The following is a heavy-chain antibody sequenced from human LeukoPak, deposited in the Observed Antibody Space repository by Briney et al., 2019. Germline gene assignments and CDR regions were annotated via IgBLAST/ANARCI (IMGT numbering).Heavy chain of an antibody. D-gene: IGHD6-13*01. J-gene: IGHJ4*02. CDR3: AKDVKRYSSSWYFDY. CDR2: ISYDGSNK. Sequence: GGSLRLSCAASGFTFSSYGMHWVRQAPGEGLEWVAVISYDGSNKYYADSVKGRFTISRDNSKNTLYLQMNSLRAEDTAVYYCAKDVKRYSSSWYFDYWGQGTLVTVSS. CDR1: GFTFSSYG. V-gene: IGHV3-30*18.